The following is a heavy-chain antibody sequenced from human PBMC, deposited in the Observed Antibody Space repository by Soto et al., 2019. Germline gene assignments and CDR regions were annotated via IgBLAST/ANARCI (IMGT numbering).Heavy chain of an antibody. D-gene: IGHD2-21*02. V-gene: IGHV1-3*01. CDR3: ARAWVVVTAPDY. CDR2: INAGNGNT. J-gene: IGHJ4*02. Sequence: ASVKVSCKASGYTFTSYAMHWGRQAPGQRLEWMGWINAGNGNTKYSQKFQGRVTITRDTSASTAYMELSSLRSEDTAVYYCARAWVVVTAPDYWGQGTLVTVS. CDR1: GYTFTSYA.